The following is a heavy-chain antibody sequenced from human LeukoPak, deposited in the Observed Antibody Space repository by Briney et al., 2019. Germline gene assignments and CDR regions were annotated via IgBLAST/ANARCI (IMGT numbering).Heavy chain of an antibody. J-gene: IGHJ3*02. Sequence: SETLSLTCSVSGHIVSSGSYWGWIRQPPGKGLEWIGSIHHSGSTYYNPSLKSRVSISGDTSKNQFSLNLSSVTAADTAVYYCARRRVLTGSSRGDAFDIWGQGTVVTVSS. CDR1: GHIVSSGSY. CDR2: IHHSGST. V-gene: IGHV4-38-2*02. D-gene: IGHD3-9*01. CDR3: ARRRVLTGSSRGDAFDI.